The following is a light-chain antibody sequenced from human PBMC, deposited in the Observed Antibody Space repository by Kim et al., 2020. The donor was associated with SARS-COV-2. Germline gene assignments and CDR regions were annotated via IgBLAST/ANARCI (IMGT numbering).Light chain of an antibody. Sequence: LSPGERATLSCRASQSVGSRYLAWYQQKPGQAPRLLIYGASNRATGIPDRFSGSGSGTDFTLTISRLEPEDFAVYYCQHYGSPRYTFGQGTKLEI. V-gene: IGKV3-20*01. CDR3: QHYGSPRYT. J-gene: IGKJ2*01. CDR1: QSVGSRY. CDR2: GAS.